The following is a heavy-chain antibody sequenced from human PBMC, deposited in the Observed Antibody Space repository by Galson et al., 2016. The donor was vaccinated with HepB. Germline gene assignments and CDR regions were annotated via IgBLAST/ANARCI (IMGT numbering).Heavy chain of an antibody. V-gene: IGHV3-21*04. Sequence: SLRLSCAASGFTLNTYSMAWVRQAPGRGLEWVSSVSPGSDYIYYADSVTGRFIISRDNAKNSLYLQMSGLRDDDTAAYYCARPASSTEVGHFDYWGQGTLVTVSS. J-gene: IGHJ4*02. D-gene: IGHD1-26*01. CDR2: VSPGSDYI. CDR1: GFTLNTYS. CDR3: ARPASSTEVGHFDY.